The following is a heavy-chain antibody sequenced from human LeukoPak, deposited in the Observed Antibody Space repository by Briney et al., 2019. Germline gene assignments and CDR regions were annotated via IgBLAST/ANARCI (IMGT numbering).Heavy chain of an antibody. CDR1: GGTISSSSYY. CDR2: IYYSGST. V-gene: IGHV4-39*07. Sequence: AETLTLTCTVSGGTISSSSYYWGWIPPPPGQELEWIGSIYYSGSTYYNPFLKSRVTISVDTYNNQFSLKLNSMTAADTAVYYCARDRLWWPPSPGIDAFDIWGQGTMVTVSS. D-gene: IGHD2-21*01. CDR3: ARDRLWWPPSPGIDAFDI. J-gene: IGHJ3*02.